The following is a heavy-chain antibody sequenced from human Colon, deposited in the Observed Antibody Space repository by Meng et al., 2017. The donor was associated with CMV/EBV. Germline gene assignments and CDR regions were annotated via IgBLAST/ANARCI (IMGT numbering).Heavy chain of an antibody. CDR1: GYSLTTNY. J-gene: IGHJ4*02. CDR2: INPSNGAT. CDR3: ARDPAAAHTGAYFDL. Sequence: ASVKVSCKASGYSLTTNYIHWWRQAPGQGFEWMGIINPSNGATSYAQKFQGTITMTRDTSTRTVYLELRSLKYEDTAVYHCARDPAAAHTGAYFDLWGQGTPVTVSS. D-gene: IGHD6-13*01. V-gene: IGHV1-46*01.